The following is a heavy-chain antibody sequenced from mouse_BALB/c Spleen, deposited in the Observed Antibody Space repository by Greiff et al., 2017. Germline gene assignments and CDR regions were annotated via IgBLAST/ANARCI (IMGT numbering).Heavy chain of an antibody. CDR2: IYPYNGGT. V-gene: IGHV1S29*02. CDR3: ARALYYDYPPFAY. D-gene: IGHD2-4*01. J-gene: IGHJ3*01. Sequence: EVQLQQSGPELVKPGASVKISCKASGYTFTDYNMHWVKQSHGKSLEWIGYIYPYNGGTGYNQKFKSKATLTVDNSSSTAYMELRSLTSEDSAVYYCARALYYDYPPFAYWGQGTLVTVSA. CDR1: GYTFTDYN.